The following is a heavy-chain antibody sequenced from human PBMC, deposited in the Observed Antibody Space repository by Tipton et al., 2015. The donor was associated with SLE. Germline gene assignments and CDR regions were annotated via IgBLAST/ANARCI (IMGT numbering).Heavy chain of an antibody. Sequence: SLRLSCAASGFTFSSYGMHWVRQAPGKGLEWVAVIWYDGSNKYYADSVKGRFTISRDNSKNTLYLQMNSLRAEDTAVYYCARDQFGTSYYYYYMDVWGKGTTVTVSS. V-gene: IGHV3-33*01. CDR1: GFTFSSYG. J-gene: IGHJ6*03. D-gene: IGHD3-10*01. CDR2: IWYDGSNK. CDR3: ARDQFGTSYYYYYMDV.